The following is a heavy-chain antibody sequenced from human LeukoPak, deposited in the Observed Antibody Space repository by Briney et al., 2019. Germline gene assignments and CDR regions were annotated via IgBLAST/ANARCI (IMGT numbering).Heavy chain of an antibody. V-gene: IGHV3-64D*09. J-gene: IGHJ4*02. Sequence: GGSLRLSCSASGFTFSTYAIHWVRQAPGKGLEYVSGISSNGGNTYNADSVKGRITISRDNSKNTVNLQMSSLRAEDTAVYYCVKRSGLYFDYWGQGILVTVSS. CDR1: GFTFSTYA. CDR3: VKRSGLYFDY. D-gene: IGHD1-26*01. CDR2: ISSNGGNT.